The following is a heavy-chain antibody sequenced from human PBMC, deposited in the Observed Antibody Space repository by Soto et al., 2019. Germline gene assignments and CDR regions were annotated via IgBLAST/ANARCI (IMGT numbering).Heavy chain of an antibody. CDR1: GGSISSGGYY. CDR3: ARVHLRFPHYYYYGMDV. Sequence: QVQLQESGPGLVKPSQTLSLTCTVSGGSISSGGYYWSWIRQHPGKGLEWIGYIYYSGSTYYNPSLKSRVTISVDTSKNQFSLKLSSVTAADTAVYYCARVHLRFPHYYYYGMDVWGQGTTVTVSS. D-gene: IGHD4-17*01. CDR2: IYYSGST. J-gene: IGHJ6*02. V-gene: IGHV4-31*03.